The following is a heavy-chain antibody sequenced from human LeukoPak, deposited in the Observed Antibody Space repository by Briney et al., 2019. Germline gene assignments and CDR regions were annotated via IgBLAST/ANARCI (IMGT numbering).Heavy chain of an antibody. CDR2: IIPIFGTA. D-gene: IGHD3-10*01. V-gene: IGHV1-69*05. CDR3: ARDIIDLPVTMVRGELIGFDY. J-gene: IGHJ4*02. Sequence: SVKVSRKASGGTFSSYAISWVRQAPGQGLEWMGRIIPIFGTANYAQKFQGRVTITTDESTSTAYMELSSLRSEDTAVYYCARDIIDLPVTMVRGELIGFDYWGQGTLVTLSS. CDR1: GGTFSSYA.